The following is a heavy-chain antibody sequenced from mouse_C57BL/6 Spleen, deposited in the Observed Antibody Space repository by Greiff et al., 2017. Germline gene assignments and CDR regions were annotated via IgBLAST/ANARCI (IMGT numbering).Heavy chain of an antibody. Sequence: EVQRVESGGGLVKPGGSLKLSCAASGFTFSDYGMHWVRQAPEKGLEWVAYISRGSSTIYYADTVKGRFTISRDNAKNTLFLQMTSLRSEDTAMYYCARGGDGYFDYWGQGTTLTVSS. D-gene: IGHD3-3*01. CDR1: GFTFSDYG. V-gene: IGHV5-17*01. CDR3: ARGGDGYFDY. J-gene: IGHJ2*01. CDR2: ISRGSSTI.